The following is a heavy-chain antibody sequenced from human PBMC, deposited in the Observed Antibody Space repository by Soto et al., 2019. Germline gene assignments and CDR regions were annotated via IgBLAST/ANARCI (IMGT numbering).Heavy chain of an antibody. J-gene: IGHJ6*02. CDR1: GYTCTGYY. Sequence: ASVKVSCKASGYTCTGYYMHWVRQAPGQGLEWMGWINPNSGGTNYAQKFQGWVTMTRDTSISTAYMELSRLRSDDTAVYYCAREGWTRHMGYYYYGMDVWRQGITVNVS. V-gene: IGHV1-2*04. CDR2: INPNSGGT. D-gene: IGHD1-1*01. CDR3: AREGWTRHMGYYYYGMDV.